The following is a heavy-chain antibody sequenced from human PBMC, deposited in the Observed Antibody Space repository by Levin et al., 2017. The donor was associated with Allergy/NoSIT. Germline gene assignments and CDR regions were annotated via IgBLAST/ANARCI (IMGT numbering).Heavy chain of an antibody. CDR2: INPNDSST. CDR1: GYTFTTYY. Sequence: ASVKVSCKASGYTFTTYYMHWVRQAPGQGLEWMGRINPNDSSTIYAQNFQGRVTLTRDTSTSTVYMELSSLRSEDTAVYYCARDNNVWSFDYWGQGSLVTVSS. J-gene: IGHJ4*02. V-gene: IGHV1-46*01. CDR3: ARDNNVWSFDY. D-gene: IGHD1/OR15-1a*01.